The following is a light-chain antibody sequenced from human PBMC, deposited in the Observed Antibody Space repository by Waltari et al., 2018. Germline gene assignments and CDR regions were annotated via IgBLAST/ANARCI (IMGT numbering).Light chain of an antibody. CDR2: GVT. CDR1: TSDVGPYNY. J-gene: IGLJ2*01. CDR3: TSYGGVNVLGVL. V-gene: IGLV2-8*01. Sequence: QSALTQPPSASGSPGQSVTISCAGTTSDVGPYNYVSWYQHHPGKAPKLLIYGVTERLPGVPDRFSGSKSGTTASLTVSGLQADDEADYYCTSYGGVNVLGVLFGGGTKLTVL.